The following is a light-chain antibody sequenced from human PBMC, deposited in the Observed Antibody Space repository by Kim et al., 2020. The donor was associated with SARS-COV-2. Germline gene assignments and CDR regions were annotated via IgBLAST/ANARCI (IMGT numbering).Light chain of an antibody. CDR1: QNISNR. V-gene: IGKV1-5*03. Sequence: SATVGDRVTIPCRASQNISNRLALYQQKPGKAPKLLISKTSSLESGVSLRVRGSGSGTEFTLTISSLRPDDSATFFCQQDNTYSNPFGQGTKLEI. CDR3: QQDNTYSNP. CDR2: KTS. J-gene: IGKJ2*01.